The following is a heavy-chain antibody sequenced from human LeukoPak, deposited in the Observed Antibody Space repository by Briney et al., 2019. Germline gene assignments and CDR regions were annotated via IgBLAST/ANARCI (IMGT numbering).Heavy chain of an antibody. CDR1: GFIFSSYT. CDR2: ISSSPNTI. CDR3: ARIGYSSGWYFSDAFDI. J-gene: IGHJ3*02. D-gene: IGHD6-19*01. V-gene: IGHV3-48*01. Sequence: GGSLRLSCSASGFIFSSYTMYWVRQAPGKGLEWVSYISSSPNTIYCADSVKGRFTISRDNSKNTLYLQMNSLRAEDTAVYYCARIGYSSGWYFSDAFDIWGQGTVVTVSS.